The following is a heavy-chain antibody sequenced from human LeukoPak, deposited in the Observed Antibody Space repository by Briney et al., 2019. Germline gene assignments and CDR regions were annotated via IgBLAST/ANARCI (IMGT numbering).Heavy chain of an antibody. CDR1: GLTFSSYG. D-gene: IGHD2-15*01. J-gene: IGHJ4*02. CDR2: ISYDGSNK. V-gene: IGHV3-30*18. Sequence: GRSLRLSCAASGLTFSSYGMHWVRQAPGKGLEWVAVISYDGSNKYYADSVKGRFTISRDNSKNTLYLQMNSLRAEDTAVYYCAKGFCSGCRCYWKVFGLDYWGQGTLVTVSS. CDR3: AKGFCSGCRCYWKVFGLDY.